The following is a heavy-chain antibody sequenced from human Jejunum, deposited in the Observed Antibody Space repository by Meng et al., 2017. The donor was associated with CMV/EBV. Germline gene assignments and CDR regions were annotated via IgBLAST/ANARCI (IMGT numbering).Heavy chain of an antibody. CDR3: ATSLGGAGFYGMDV. V-gene: IGHV1-18*01. D-gene: IGHD3-16*01. Sequence: SRLTFTQKGRRWVRQAPGQGLEWMGWSSAYYENTNYAQKFQGRITMTADSSTSTAYMELRSLRSDDTAVYYCATSLGGAGFYGMDVWGQGTTVTVSS. CDR2: SSAYYENT. CDR1: RLTFTQKG. J-gene: IGHJ6*02.